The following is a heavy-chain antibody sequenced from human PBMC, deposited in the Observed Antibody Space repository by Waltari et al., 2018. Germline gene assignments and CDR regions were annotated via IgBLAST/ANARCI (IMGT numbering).Heavy chain of an antibody. V-gene: IGHV1-2*02. Sequence: QVQLVQSGAEVKKPGASVKVSCKASGYTFTGYYMHWVRQAPGQGLEWMGWINPNSGGTNYAQKFQGRVTMTRDTSISTAYMELSRLRSDDTAVYYWARAASGGAYYYYYYYMDVWGKGTTVTVSS. CDR2: INPNSGGT. CDR1: GYTFTGYY. J-gene: IGHJ6*03. CDR3: ARAASGGAYYYYYYYMDV. D-gene: IGHD3-16*01.